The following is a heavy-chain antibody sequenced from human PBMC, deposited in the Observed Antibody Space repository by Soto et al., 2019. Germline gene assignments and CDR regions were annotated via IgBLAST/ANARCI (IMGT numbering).Heavy chain of an antibody. Sequence: ASVKVSCKASGYTFTSYYMHWVRQAPGQGLEWMGIINPSGDTTGYAQRFQGRVTMTKDTSTSTAYMELSRLRSDDTAVYYCARVRNGAGSYYTNYYYGMDVWGQGTTVTVSS. CDR2: INPSGDTT. D-gene: IGHD3-10*01. CDR3: ARVRNGAGSYYTNYYYGMDV. J-gene: IGHJ6*02. CDR1: GYTFTSYY. V-gene: IGHV1-46*01.